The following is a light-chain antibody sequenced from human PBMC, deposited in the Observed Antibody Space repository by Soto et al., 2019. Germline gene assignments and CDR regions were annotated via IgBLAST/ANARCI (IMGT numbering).Light chain of an antibody. Sequence: QSALTQPPSASGSPGQSVTISCTGTSSDVGGYNYVSWYQQRPGKAPKLMIYEVSKRPSGVPDRFSGSKSGNTASLTVSGLQAEDEADYYCSSYAGSNNLYVFGTGTKVTVL. J-gene: IGLJ1*01. CDR2: EVS. CDR1: SSDVGGYNY. CDR3: SSYAGSNNLYV. V-gene: IGLV2-8*01.